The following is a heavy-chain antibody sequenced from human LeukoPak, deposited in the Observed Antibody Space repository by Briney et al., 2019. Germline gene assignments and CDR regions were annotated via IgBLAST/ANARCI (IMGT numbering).Heavy chain of an antibody. J-gene: IGHJ3*02. V-gene: IGHV1-18*01. Sequence: ASVKVSCKASGYTFTSYGINWVRQAPGQGLEWMGWISAYNGDTNYAQKLQGRVTMTTDTSTSTAYMELRSLRSDDTAVYYCARDREAYYYDSSGYSDAFDIWGQGTMVTVSS. CDR3: ARDREAYYYDSSGYSDAFDI. D-gene: IGHD3-22*01. CDR1: GYTFTSYG. CDR2: ISAYNGDT.